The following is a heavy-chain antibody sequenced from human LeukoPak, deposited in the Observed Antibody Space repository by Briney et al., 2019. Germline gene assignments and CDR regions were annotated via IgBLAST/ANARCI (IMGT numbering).Heavy chain of an antibody. D-gene: IGHD1-26*01. CDR1: GFSFGFYG. Sequence: GGSLRLSCAASGFSFGFYGLHWVRQAPGKGLEWVAFIRTDGSIDYYADSVRGRFTISRDNAKNTLYLQMNSLRAEDTAVYYCAREGWGYGMDVWGQGTTVTVSS. J-gene: IGHJ6*02. CDR3: AREGWGYGMDV. V-gene: IGHV3-30*02. CDR2: IRTDGSID.